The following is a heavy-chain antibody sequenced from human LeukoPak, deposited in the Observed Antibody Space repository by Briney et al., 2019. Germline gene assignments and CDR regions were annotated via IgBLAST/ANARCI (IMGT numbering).Heavy chain of an antibody. CDR2: ISSSSSYI. CDR1: GVTVSSNH. V-gene: IGHV3-21*01. J-gene: IGHJ5*02. Sequence: NTGGSLRLSCAVSGVTVSSNHMSWVRQAPGKGLEWVSSISSSSSYIYYADSVKGRFTISRDNAKNSLYLQMNSLRAEDTAVYYCARDLRYSGYDSDNWFDPWGQGTLVTVSS. CDR3: ARDLRYSGYDSDNWFDP. D-gene: IGHD5-12*01.